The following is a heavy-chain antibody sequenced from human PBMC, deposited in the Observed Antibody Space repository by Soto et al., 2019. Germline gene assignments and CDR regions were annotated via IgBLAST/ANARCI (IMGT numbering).Heavy chain of an antibody. CDR1: GFTFSSYA. Sequence: GGSLILSCAASGFTFSSYAMHWVRQAPGKGLEWVAVISYDGSNKYYADSVKGRFTISRDNSKNTLYLQMNSLRAEDTAVYYCARDIEEVAYYYDSSGYYKGDYWGQGT. CDR3: ARDIEEVAYYYDSSGYYKGDY. J-gene: IGHJ4*02. CDR2: ISYDGSNK. V-gene: IGHV3-30-3*01. D-gene: IGHD3-22*01.